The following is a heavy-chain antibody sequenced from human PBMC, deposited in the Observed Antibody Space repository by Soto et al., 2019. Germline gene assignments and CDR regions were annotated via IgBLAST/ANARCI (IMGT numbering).Heavy chain of an antibody. CDR3: AVGLQSYGDYAYYCYGMDV. D-gene: IGHD4-17*01. CDR1: GFTFSTYG. Sequence: QVQLVESGGGEVQPGRSLTISCAASGFTFSTYGMHWVRQTPGKGLEWVAVISYDGTNKFYSDSVKGRVTISRDNLKNRLTLKMNRVGADDTAVYSSAVGLQSYGDYAYYCYGMDVWGLGTRVTVSS. V-gene: IGHV3-30*03. J-gene: IGHJ6*02. CDR2: ISYDGTNK.